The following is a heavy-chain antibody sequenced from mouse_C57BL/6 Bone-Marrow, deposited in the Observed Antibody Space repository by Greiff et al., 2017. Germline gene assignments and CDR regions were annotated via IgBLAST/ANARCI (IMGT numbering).Heavy chain of an antibody. J-gene: IGHJ2*01. Sequence: EVQRVESGGGLVQPGGSLKLSCAASGFTFSDYGMAWVRQAPRKGPAWVAFISNLAYSIYYADTVTGRFTISRENAKNTLYLEMSSLRSEDTAMYYCARHGSYFDYWGQGTTLTVSS. V-gene: IGHV5-15*01. CDR1: GFTFSDYG. CDR2: ISNLAYSI. CDR3: ARHGSYFDY.